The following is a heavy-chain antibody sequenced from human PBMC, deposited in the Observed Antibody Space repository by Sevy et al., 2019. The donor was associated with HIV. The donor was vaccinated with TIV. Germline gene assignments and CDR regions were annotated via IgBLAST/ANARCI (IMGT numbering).Heavy chain of an antibody. CDR2: ISWNSGSI. CDR1: GFTFDDYA. D-gene: IGHD5-12*01. J-gene: IGHJ4*02. Sequence: GGSLRLSCAASGFTFDDYAMHWVRQAPGKGLEWVSGISWNSGSIGYADSVKGRFAISRDNAKNSLYLQMNSLRAEDTALYYCAKGRLRGYFDYWGQGTLVTVSS. CDR3: AKGRLRGYFDY. V-gene: IGHV3-9*01.